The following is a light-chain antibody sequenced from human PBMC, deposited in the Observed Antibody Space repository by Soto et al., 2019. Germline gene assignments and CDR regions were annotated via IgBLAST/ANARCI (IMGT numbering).Light chain of an antibody. J-gene: IGLJ3*02. CDR2: VNNDGSH. V-gene: IGLV4-69*01. CDR1: SGHSSYA. CDR3: KSWGTGMV. Sequence: QSVLTQSPSASASLGASVKLTCTLNSGHSSYAIAWHQQQPERGPRYLMKVNNDGSHSKGDGIPDRFSGSSSGAERYLTISSLQSEDEADYYCKSWGTGMVFGGGTKVTVL.